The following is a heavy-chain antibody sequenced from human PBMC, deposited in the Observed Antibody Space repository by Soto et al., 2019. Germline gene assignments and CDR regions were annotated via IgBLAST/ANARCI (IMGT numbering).Heavy chain of an antibody. Sequence: QVQLVQSGAEVKRPGSSVKVSCKASGDTFNFYSINWVRQAPGVGLEWVGRINATLGMTNYAQRFQGRVTMTADKSTRTAYMELRNMRSEDTAIYYCAGSYGSGYRAFDYWGQGALVTVSS. CDR3: AGSYGSGYRAFDY. V-gene: IGHV1-69*02. D-gene: IGHD3-10*01. J-gene: IGHJ4*02. CDR2: INATLGMT. CDR1: GDTFNFYS.